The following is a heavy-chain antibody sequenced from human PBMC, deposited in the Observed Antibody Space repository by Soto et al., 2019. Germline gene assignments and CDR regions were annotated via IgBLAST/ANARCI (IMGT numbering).Heavy chain of an antibody. V-gene: IGHV4-39*01. D-gene: IGHD3-3*01. Sequence: QLQLQESGPGLVKPSETLSLTCTVSGGSISSSGYYWGWIRQPPGKGLEWIGSIYYSGSTYYNPSLKSRVTISVDTSKNQFSLKLSSVTAADTAVYYCARRDSYYDFWSGYADPWGQGTLVTVSS. CDR2: IYYSGST. CDR1: GGSISSSGYY. J-gene: IGHJ5*02. CDR3: ARRDSYYDFWSGYADP.